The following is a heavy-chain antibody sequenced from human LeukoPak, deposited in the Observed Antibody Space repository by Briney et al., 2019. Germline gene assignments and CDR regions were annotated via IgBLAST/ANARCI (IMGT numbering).Heavy chain of an antibody. CDR1: GGSISSYY. CDR2: IYYSGST. V-gene: IGHV4-59*01. D-gene: IGHD3-9*01. CDR3: ARSPNILTGRYYFDY. J-gene: IGHJ4*02. Sequence: SETLSLTCTVSGGSISSYYWSWIRQPPGKGLEWIGYIYYSGSTNYNPSLKSRVTISVDTSKNQSSLKLSSVTAADTAVYYCARSPNILTGRYYFDYWGQGTLVTVSS.